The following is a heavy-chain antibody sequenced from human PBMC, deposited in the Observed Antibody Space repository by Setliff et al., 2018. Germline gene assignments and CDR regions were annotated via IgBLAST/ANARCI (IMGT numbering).Heavy chain of an antibody. V-gene: IGHV4-31*03. D-gene: IGHD7-27*01. Sequence: NPSETLSLTCTVSGGSISSGGYYWSWIRQHPGKGLEWIGYIYYSGSTYYNPSLKSRVTISVDTSKNQFSLKLNSVTAADTAVYYCARGQLAKLGYYFDYWGQGTLVTVSS. CDR2: IYYSGST. J-gene: IGHJ4*02. CDR1: GGSISSGGYY. CDR3: ARGQLAKLGYYFDY.